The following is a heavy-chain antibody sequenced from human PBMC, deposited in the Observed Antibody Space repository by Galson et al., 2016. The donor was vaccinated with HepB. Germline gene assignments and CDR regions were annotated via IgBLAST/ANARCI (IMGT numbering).Heavy chain of an antibody. J-gene: IGHJ6*02. CDR3: AKEGTIFGMFPYGGDV. CDR2: INGGGGIP. V-gene: IGHV3-23*01. CDR1: GFRFSSYV. Sequence: SLRLSCAASGFRFSSYVMSWVRQAPGKGLDWVSSINGGGGIPYYADSVKGRFTISRDNSKNTVYLQMNSLRAEDTAIYYCAKEGTIFGMFPYGGDVWGQGTTVTVTS. D-gene: IGHD3-3*01.